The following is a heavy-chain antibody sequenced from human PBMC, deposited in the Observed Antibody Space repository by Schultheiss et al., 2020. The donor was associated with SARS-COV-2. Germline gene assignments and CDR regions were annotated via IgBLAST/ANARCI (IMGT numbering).Heavy chain of an antibody. Sequence: GGSLRLSCAASGFTFDDYGMSWVRQAPGKGLEWVAVISYDGSNKYYADSVKGRFTISRDNSKNTLYLQMNSLRAEDTAVYYCARDHYDFWSGYYTGSRTTNWFDPWGQGTLVTGSS. CDR2: ISYDGSNK. D-gene: IGHD3-3*01. CDR3: ARDHYDFWSGYYTGSRTTNWFDP. V-gene: IGHV3-30*03. J-gene: IGHJ5*02. CDR1: GFTFDDYG.